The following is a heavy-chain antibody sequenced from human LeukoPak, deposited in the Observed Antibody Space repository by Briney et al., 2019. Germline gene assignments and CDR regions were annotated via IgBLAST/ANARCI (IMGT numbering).Heavy chain of an antibody. Sequence: TGGSLRLSCAASGFTFGNYWMNWVRQAPGKGLEWVAIINNDGTVKNYVDSVKGRFTISRDNAENSLSLQMNSLRAEDTAVYYCATDIVAARLFQYWGQGTLVTVCS. CDR1: GFTFGNYW. D-gene: IGHD5-12*01. CDR2: INNDGTVK. V-gene: IGHV3-7*01. J-gene: IGHJ4*02. CDR3: ATDIVAARLFQY.